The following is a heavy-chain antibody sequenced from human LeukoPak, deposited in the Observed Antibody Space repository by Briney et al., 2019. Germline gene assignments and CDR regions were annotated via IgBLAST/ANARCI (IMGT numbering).Heavy chain of an antibody. J-gene: IGHJ5*02. CDR2: ISTSSATV. Sequence: GGSLRLSCAASGFTFRSYSMNWVRQAPGKGLEWVSYISTSSATVYYADSVRGRFTISRDNAKNALFLQMNSLRDEDTAVYYCAKAGRNYHNWLDPWGQGTLVTVSS. D-gene: IGHD4-11*01. CDR3: AKAGRNYHNWLDP. V-gene: IGHV3-48*02. CDR1: GFTFRSYS.